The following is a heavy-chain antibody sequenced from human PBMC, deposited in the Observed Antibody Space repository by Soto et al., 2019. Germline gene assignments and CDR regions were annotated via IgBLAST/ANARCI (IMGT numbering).Heavy chain of an antibody. CDR3: ARDTSDDAFDI. CDR2: ISNSGNTI. V-gene: IGHV3-11*01. J-gene: IGHJ3*02. CDR1: GFTFSDYY. Sequence: QVQLVESGGGLVKPGGSLRLSCAASGFTFSDYYMSWIRQAPGKGLEWISYISNSGNTIYYADSVKGRFTISRDNAKNSLYLQMNSLRSEDTAVYYCARDTSDDAFDIWGQGTMVTVSS.